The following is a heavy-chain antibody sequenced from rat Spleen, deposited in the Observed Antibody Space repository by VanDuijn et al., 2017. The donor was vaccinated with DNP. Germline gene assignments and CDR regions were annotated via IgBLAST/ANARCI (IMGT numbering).Heavy chain of an antibody. CDR3: ATHQGVRIITPYNWFAY. D-gene: IGHD1-6*01. Sequence: EVQLVESGGGLVQPGRSLKLSCAASGFTFRDYYMAWVRQAPTKGLEWVAYISYDGSSTNYRDSVKGRFTISRDNTKSTLYLQMDSLRSEDTATYYCATHQGVRIITPYNWFAYWGQGTLVTVSS. CDR1: GFTFRDYY. V-gene: IGHV5-20*01. J-gene: IGHJ3*01. CDR2: ISYDGSST.